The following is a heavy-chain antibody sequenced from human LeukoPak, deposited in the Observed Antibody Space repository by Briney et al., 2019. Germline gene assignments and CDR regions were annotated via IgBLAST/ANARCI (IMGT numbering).Heavy chain of an antibody. V-gene: IGHV1-46*01. Sequence: GASVKVSCKASGYTFTTYYIHWVRQAPGQGLEWIGIINPSGGSTTYAQKFQGRVTMTRDTSISTAYMELSRLRSDDTAVYYCATNQRRITMVRGVIVPDYYYYYMDVWGKGTTVTVSS. D-gene: IGHD3-10*01. CDR2: INPSGGST. CDR1: GYTFTTYY. J-gene: IGHJ6*03. CDR3: ATNQRRITMVRGVIVPDYYYYYMDV.